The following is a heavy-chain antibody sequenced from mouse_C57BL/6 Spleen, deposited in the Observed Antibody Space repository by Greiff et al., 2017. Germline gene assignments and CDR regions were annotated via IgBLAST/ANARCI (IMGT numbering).Heavy chain of an antibody. CDR1: GFTFSDYG. CDR3: ARRDYYGSSPFGC. D-gene: IGHD1-1*01. V-gene: IGHV5-17*01. Sequence: EVQRVESGGGLVKPGASLKLSCAASGFTFSDYGMHWVRQAPEKGLEWVAYISSGSSTIYYADTVKGRFTISRDNATNTLFLQMTSLRSEDTAMYYCARRDYYGSSPFGCWGQGTTLTVAS. CDR2: ISSGSSTI. J-gene: IGHJ2*01.